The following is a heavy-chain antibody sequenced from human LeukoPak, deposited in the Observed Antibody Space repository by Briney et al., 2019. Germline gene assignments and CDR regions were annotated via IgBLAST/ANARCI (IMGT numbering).Heavy chain of an antibody. D-gene: IGHD2-2*01. Sequence: GGSLRLSCAASGFTFSSYSMNWVRQAPGKGLEWVSYISSSSSTIYYADSVKGRFTIPRDNAKNSLYLQMNSLRAEDTAVYYCARDPVVPAANWFDPWGQGTLVTVSS. CDR3: ARDPVVPAANWFDP. J-gene: IGHJ5*02. CDR2: ISSSSSTI. V-gene: IGHV3-48*04. CDR1: GFTFSSYS.